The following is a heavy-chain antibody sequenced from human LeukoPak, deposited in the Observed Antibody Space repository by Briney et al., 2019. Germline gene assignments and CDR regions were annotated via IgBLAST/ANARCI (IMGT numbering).Heavy chain of an antibody. CDR2: ISSSGSII. V-gene: IGHV3-48*01. CDR1: GFTFSSYS. Sequence: PGGSLRLSCAASGFTFSSYSMNWVRQAPGKGLEWILYISSSGSIINLADSVKGRFTISRDNAKNSLYLQMNSLRAEDTAVYYCATYSSSSFDYWGQGTLVTVSS. CDR3: ATYSSSSFDY. J-gene: IGHJ4*02. D-gene: IGHD6-6*01.